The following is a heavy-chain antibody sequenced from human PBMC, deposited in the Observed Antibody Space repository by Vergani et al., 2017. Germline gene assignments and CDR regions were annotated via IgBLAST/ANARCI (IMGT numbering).Heavy chain of an antibody. D-gene: IGHD1-1*01. CDR3: ATKSCGTPGCQIGYFKE. CDR2: ISYDGTQK. Sequence: QVHLVESGGGGVQPGMSLSLSSLFSVFTSCYFVIPLVLQAPGKGLEWVAVISYDGTQKYYADSVKGRFTISRDNSKCTLYLQMNGLKTEETAVYYCATKSCGTPGCQIGYFKEWGQGTLVTVSS. J-gene: IGHJ1*01. V-gene: IGHV3-30*03. CDR1: VFTSCYFV.